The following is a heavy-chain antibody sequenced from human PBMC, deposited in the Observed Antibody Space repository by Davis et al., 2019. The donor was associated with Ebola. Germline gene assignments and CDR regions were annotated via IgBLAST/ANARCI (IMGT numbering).Heavy chain of an antibody. CDR1: GYTFTSYA. V-gene: IGHV1-3*01. J-gene: IGHJ4*02. CDR2: INAGNGNT. Sequence: ASVKVSCKASGYTFTSYAMHWVRQAPGQRLEWMGWINAGNGNTKYSQKFQGRVTITRDTSASTAYMELRSLRSDDTAVYYCARVLGVTYPDYWGQGTLVTVSS. D-gene: IGHD3-22*01. CDR3: ARVLGVTYPDY.